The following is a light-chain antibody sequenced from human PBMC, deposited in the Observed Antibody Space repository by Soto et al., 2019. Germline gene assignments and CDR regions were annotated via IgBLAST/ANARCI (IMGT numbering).Light chain of an antibody. CDR3: QQSHSSPLT. CDR2: GAY. V-gene: IGKV1-39*01. J-gene: IGKJ4*01. CDR1: HSISNC. Sequence: IQMTQSPSSLSASVGDRVTITCRASHSISNCLNSYQQKPGRAPELLIYGAYSLQSGVPSRFSGSGSGTDFTLTISSLQPEDSAAYYCQQSHSSPLTFGGGTKGEFK.